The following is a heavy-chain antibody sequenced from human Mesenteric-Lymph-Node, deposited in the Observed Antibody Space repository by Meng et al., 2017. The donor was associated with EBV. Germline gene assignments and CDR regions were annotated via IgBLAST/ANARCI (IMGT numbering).Heavy chain of an antibody. Sequence: QVQLQESGPGLVKPSGTLSLTCAVSGGSISSSNWWSWVRQPPGKGLEWIGEIYHSGSTNYNPSLKSRVTISIDTSKNQFPLKLSSVTAADTAVYFCARGFGDNNNWFGPWGQGTLVTVSS. CDR1: GGSISSSNW. CDR3: ARGFGDNNNWFGP. J-gene: IGHJ5*02. V-gene: IGHV4-4*02. CDR2: IYHSGST. D-gene: IGHD4-17*01.